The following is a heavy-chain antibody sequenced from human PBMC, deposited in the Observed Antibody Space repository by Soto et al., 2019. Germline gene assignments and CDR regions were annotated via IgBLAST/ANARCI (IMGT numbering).Heavy chain of an antibody. V-gene: IGHV4-34*01. CDR1: SGAFIGYY. Sequence: KTSETLSLTCAVYSGAFIGYYCSCIRQPPVKGLEWIGEIYQSLSIVYNPSLESRVTVSGDSSKNQFSLKLTSVTAADTAVYYCARHGGYYFDYWGQGTLVTVSS. CDR2: IYQSLSI. J-gene: IGHJ4*02. CDR3: ARHGGYYFDY. D-gene: IGHD2-15*01.